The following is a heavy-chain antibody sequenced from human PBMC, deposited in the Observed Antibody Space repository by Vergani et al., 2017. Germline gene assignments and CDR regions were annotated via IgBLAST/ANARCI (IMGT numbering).Heavy chain of an antibody. CDR2: INQSGST. CDR3: AREKTLEDGDARGDAFDI. D-gene: IGHD4-17*01. Sequence: QVQLQQWGAGLLKPSETLSLTCAVYGGSFSGYYWSWIRQPPGKGLEWIGEINQSGSTNYNPSLKSRVTISVDTSKNQFSLKLSSVTAADTAVYYCAREKTLEDGDARGDAFDIWGQGTMVTVSS. V-gene: IGHV4-34*01. CDR1: GGSFSGYY. J-gene: IGHJ3*02.